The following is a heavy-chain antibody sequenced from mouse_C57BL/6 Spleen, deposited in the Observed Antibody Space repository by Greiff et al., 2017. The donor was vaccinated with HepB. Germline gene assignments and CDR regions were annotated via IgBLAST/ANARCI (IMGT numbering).Heavy chain of an antibody. D-gene: IGHD2-4*01. Sequence: QVQLQQPGPELVKPGASVKLSCKASGYTFTSYRMHWVKQSPGQGLEWIGNINPSNGGTNYNEKFKSKATLTVDKSSSTAYMQLSSLTSEDTAVYYCARNYEASNYDAMDYWGQGPSVTVSS. CDR3: ARNYEASNYDAMDY. V-gene: IGHV1-53*01. CDR1: GYTFTSYR. J-gene: IGHJ4*01. CDR2: INPSNGGT.